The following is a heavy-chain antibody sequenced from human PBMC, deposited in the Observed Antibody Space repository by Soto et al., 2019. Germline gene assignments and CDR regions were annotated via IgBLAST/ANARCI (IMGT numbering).Heavy chain of an antibody. D-gene: IGHD4-17*01. J-gene: IGHJ4*02. Sequence: GGSLRLSCAASGFTFSSYAMSWVRQAPGKGLEWVSAISGSGGSTYYADSVKGRFTISRDNSKNTLYLQMNSLRAEDTAVYYCAKDSYGDDTGGDFDYWGQGTLVTVSS. CDR1: GFTFSSYA. CDR2: ISGSGGST. V-gene: IGHV3-23*01. CDR3: AKDSYGDDTGGDFDY.